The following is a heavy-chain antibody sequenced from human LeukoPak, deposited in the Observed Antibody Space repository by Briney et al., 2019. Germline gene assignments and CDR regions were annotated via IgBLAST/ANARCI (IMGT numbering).Heavy chain of an antibody. Sequence: SETLSLTCIVSGGSITSSSYYWGWIRQPPVKGLEWIANIYYDGATSYNPSLKSRVTISVDTSKNDFSVKLTSVTAADTAMYCCARFSRSSKGAFDMWGQGTLLTVSS. CDR1: GGSITSSSYY. CDR3: ARFSRSSKGAFDM. V-gene: IGHV4-39*07. D-gene: IGHD3-16*01. CDR2: IYYDGAT. J-gene: IGHJ3*02.